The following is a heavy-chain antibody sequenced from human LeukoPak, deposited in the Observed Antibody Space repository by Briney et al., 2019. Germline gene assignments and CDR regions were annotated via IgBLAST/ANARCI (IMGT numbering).Heavy chain of an antibody. J-gene: IGHJ3*02. CDR3: AREAHPLRPKQLRSFDWLFGGAFDI. CDR1: GFTFSSYS. D-gene: IGHD3-9*01. CDR2: ISSSSSYI. Sequence: PGGSLRLSCAASGFTFSSYSMNWVRQAPGKGLEWVSSISSSSSYIYYADSVKGRFTISRDNAKNTLYLQMSSLRAEDTAVYYCAREAHPLRPKQLRSFDWLFGGAFDIWGQGTMVTVSS. V-gene: IGHV3-21*06.